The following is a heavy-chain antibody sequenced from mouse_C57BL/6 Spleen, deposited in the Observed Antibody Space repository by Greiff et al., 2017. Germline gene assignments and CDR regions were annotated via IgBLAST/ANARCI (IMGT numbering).Heavy chain of an antibody. CDR1: GYTFTDYN. D-gene: IGHD1-1*01. CDR2: INPNNGGT. CDR3: AKAYYGSSNYYAMDY. V-gene: IGHV1-22*01. Sequence: VHVKQSGPELVKPGASVKMSCKASGYTFTDYNMHWVKQSHGKSLEWIGYINPNNGGTSYNQKFKGKATLTVNKSYSTAYMELRSLTSEDSAVYYCAKAYYGSSNYYAMDYWGQGTSVTVSS. J-gene: IGHJ4*01.